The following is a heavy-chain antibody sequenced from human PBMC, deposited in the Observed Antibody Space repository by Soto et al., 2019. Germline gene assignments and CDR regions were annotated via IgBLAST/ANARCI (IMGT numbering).Heavy chain of an antibody. CDR3: AREDYDSSGYYQTYFDY. CDR2: IIPILGIA. Sequence: QVQLVQSGAEVKKPGSSVKVSCKASGGTFSSYTISWVRQAPGQGLEWMGRIIPILGIANYAQKFQGRVTITADKSTSTAYMELSSLRSEDTAVYYGAREDYDSSGYYQTYFDYWGQGTLVTVSS. CDR1: GGTFSSYT. D-gene: IGHD3-22*01. V-gene: IGHV1-69*08. J-gene: IGHJ4*02.